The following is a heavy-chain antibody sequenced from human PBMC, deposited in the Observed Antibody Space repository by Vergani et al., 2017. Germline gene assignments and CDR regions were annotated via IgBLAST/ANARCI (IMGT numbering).Heavy chain of an antibody. D-gene: IGHD5-18*01. CDR1: GFFFGDYA. V-gene: IGHV3-49*04. CDR2: IRNKAYGGTT. CDR3: SRGRGYSFCYSDY. J-gene: IGHJ4*02. Sequence: EVQLVESGGGLVPPGRSLRLSCAASGFFFGDYAMTWVRQAPGKGLEWVAFIRNKAYGGTTEYAASVKGRFTISRDDSKRLAYLQLSGLKTEDTAVYFCSRGRGYSFCYSDYWGQGTLVTVSS.